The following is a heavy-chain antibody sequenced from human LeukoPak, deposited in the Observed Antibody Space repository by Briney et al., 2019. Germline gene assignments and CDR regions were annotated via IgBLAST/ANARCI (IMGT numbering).Heavy chain of an antibody. CDR3: ARVYRTDSYNWFDP. CDR1: GGSFSGYY. J-gene: IGHJ5*02. D-gene: IGHD5/OR15-5a*01. V-gene: IGHV4-34*01. Sequence: SETLSLTCAVYGGSFSGYYWSWIRQPPGEGLEWIGEINHSGSTNYNPSLKSRVTISVDTSKNQFSLKVSSVTAADTAVYYCARVYRTDSYNWFDPWGQGTLVTVSS. CDR2: INHSGST.